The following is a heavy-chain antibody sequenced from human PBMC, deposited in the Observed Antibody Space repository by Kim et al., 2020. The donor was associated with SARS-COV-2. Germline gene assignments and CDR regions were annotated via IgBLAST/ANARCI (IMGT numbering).Heavy chain of an antibody. CDR3: ARAGDIVVVVAAFEHAFDI. J-gene: IGHJ3*02. D-gene: IGHD2-15*01. V-gene: IGHV3-30*07. Sequence: GRFTISRDNSKNTLYLQMNSLRAEDTAVYYCARAGDIVVVVAAFEHAFDIWGQGTMVTVSS.